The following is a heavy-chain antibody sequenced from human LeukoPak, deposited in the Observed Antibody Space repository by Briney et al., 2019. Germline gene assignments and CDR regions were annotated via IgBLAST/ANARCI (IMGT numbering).Heavy chain of an antibody. J-gene: IGHJ4*02. CDR2: IRDKAYGGTT. V-gene: IGHV3-49*03. CDR1: GFTFSDYA. D-gene: IGHD6-13*01. Sequence: GRSLRLSCSASGFTFSDYAMSWFRQAPGKGLEWVGFIRDKAYGGTTDYAASVKGRFTISRDDTKSIAYLQMNSLKTEDTAVYYCTRRIASDYWGQGTLVTVSS. CDR3: TRRIASDY.